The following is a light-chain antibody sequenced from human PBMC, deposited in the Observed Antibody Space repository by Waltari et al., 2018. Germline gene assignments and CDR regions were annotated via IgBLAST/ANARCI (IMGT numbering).Light chain of an antibody. Sequence: DIQMTQSPPSVSASVGDRVTITCRASQGVSTWLTWYQQKPGEGPKLLIYAASTLVTGFPSRFSGDGSEEEFSLTFNSVHPDDFATYYCQQAANFPRTFGGGTTVAIK. J-gene: IGKJ4*01. CDR2: AAS. V-gene: IGKV1-12*01. CDR1: QGVSTW. CDR3: QQAANFPRT.